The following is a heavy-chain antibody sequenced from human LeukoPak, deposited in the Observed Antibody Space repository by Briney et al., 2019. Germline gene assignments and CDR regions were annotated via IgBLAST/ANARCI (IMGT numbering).Heavy chain of an antibody. CDR2: IDPNSGDT. Sequence: ASVKVSCKACGYTFTGYYMHWVRRARGQGREGMGWIDPNSGDTNYAQKFQGRVTMTRDTSISTAYMELSRLRSDDTAVYYCARALGLVKNWFDPWGQGTLVTVSS. J-gene: IGHJ5*02. CDR3: ARALGLVKNWFDP. V-gene: IGHV1-2*02. CDR1: GYTFTGYY. D-gene: IGHD3/OR15-3a*01.